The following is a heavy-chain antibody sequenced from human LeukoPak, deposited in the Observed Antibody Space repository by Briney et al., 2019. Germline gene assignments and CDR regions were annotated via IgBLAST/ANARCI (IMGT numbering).Heavy chain of an antibody. CDR1: GFTFSSYA. J-gene: IGHJ3*02. Sequence: PGGSLRLSCAAPGFTFSSYAMQWVRQAPGKGLEWVAVISYDGNNKYYADSVKGRFTISRDNSKNTLYLQVSSLRTDDTAMYYCARDRTTSGDAAFDIWGQGTMVTVSS. CDR3: ARDRTTSGDAAFDI. CDR2: ISYDGNNK. D-gene: IGHD7-27*01. V-gene: IGHV3-30*04.